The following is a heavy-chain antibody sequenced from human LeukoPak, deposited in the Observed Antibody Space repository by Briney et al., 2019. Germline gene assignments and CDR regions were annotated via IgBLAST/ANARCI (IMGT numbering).Heavy chain of an antibody. V-gene: IGHV1-8*03. D-gene: IGHD5-12*01. CDR3: ARAFGGHDEWYYFDY. CDR2: MNPNSGNT. Sequence: ASVKVSCKASGYTFTSYDINWVRQAPGQGLEWMGWMNPNSGNTDYAQKFQGRFTITINTSISTAYMELSSLRSEDTAVYYCARAFGGHDEWYYFDYWGQGTLVTVSS. CDR1: GYTFTSYD. J-gene: IGHJ4*02.